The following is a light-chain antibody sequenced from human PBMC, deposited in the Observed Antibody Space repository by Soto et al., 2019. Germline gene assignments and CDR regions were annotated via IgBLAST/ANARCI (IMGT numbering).Light chain of an antibody. CDR1: SSDVGAYDY. CDR3: SSYTSSSTRV. Sequence: QSALTQPASLSGSPGQSITISCTGTSSDVGAYDYVSWYQQHPDKAPKLTIYEVSNRPSGVSNCFSGSKSVNTATLTISGLQADDEADYYCSSYTSSSTRVFGTGTKVTVL. J-gene: IGLJ1*01. CDR2: EVS. V-gene: IGLV2-14*03.